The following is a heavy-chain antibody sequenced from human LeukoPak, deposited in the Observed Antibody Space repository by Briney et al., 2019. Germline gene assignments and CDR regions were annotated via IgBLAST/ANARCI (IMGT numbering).Heavy chain of an antibody. V-gene: IGHV1-2*02. J-gene: IGHJ4*02. CDR3: ARVQGYCSSTSCYPDTNFDY. CDR2: IHPNSGGT. Sequence: PAASVKVSCKASGYTFTGYYMHWVRHAPGQGLEWMGWIHPNSGGTNYAQKFQGRVTMTRDTSISTAYMELSRLRSDDTAVYYCARVQGYCSSTSCYPDTNFDYWGQGTLVTVSS. CDR1: GYTFTGYY. D-gene: IGHD2-2*01.